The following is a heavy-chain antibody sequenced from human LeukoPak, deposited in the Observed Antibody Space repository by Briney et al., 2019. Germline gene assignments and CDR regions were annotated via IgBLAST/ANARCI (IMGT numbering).Heavy chain of an antibody. V-gene: IGHV3-33*08. D-gene: IGHD1-14*01. CDR1: GFTFSSYE. J-gene: IGHJ4*02. Sequence: GGSLRLSCAASGFTFSSYEMNWVRQAPGKGLEWVAVIAYGGSRAFYADSVKGRFTISRDNSKNTMSVQMDDLRAEDTAVYYCTRYNNDHFDYWGQGTLVTVSS. CDR2: IAYGGSRA. CDR3: TRYNNDHFDY.